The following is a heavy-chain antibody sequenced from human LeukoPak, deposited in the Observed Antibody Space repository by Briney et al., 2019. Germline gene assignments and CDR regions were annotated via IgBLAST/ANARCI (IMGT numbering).Heavy chain of an antibody. Sequence: PSETLSLTCTVSGYSISSGYYWGWIRQPPGKGLEWIGSIYHSGSTYYNPSLKSRVTISVDTSKNQFSLKLRSVTAADPAVYYCARQEMDVWGKGTTVTVSS. V-gene: IGHV4-38-2*02. J-gene: IGHJ6*04. CDR1: GYSISSGYY. CDR2: IYHSGST. CDR3: ARQEMDV.